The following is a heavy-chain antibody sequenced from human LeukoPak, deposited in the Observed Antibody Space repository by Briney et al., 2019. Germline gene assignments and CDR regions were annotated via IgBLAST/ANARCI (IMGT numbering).Heavy chain of an antibody. J-gene: IGHJ4*02. CDR1: GFTFSSFG. D-gene: IGHD6-19*01. Sequence: GGSLRLSCAASGFTFSSFGMHWVRQAPGQGLEWAAFILYDGTNKYYADSVKGRFTISRDNSKNTLYLQMNSLRAEDTAVYYCAKDGGEHVAVAGTSFDYWGQGTLVTVSS. V-gene: IGHV3-30*02. CDR3: AKDGGEHVAVAGTSFDY. CDR2: ILYDGTNK.